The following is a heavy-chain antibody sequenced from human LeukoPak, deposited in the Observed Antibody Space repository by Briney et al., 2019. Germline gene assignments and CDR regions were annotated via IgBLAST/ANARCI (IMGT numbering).Heavy chain of an antibody. V-gene: IGHV4-59*08. CDR3: ASTDYYGSGSYYNVPFDY. D-gene: IGHD3-10*01. J-gene: IGHJ4*02. CDR1: GGSISSYY. CDR2: IYYSGST. Sequence: SETLSLTCTVSGGSISSYYWSWIRQPPGKGLEWIGYIYYSGSTNYSPSLKSRVTISVDTSKNQFSLKLSSVTAADTAVYYCASTDYYGSGSYYNVPFDYWGQGTLVTVSS.